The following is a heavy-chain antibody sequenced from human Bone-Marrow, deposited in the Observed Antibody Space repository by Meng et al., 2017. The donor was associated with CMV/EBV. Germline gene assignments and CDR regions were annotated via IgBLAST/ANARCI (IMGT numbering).Heavy chain of an antibody. J-gene: IGHJ5*02. V-gene: IGHV3-23*03. Sequence: GGSLRLSCAASGFTFSSYSMNWVRQAPGKGLEWVSVIYSGGSSTYYADSVKGRFTISRDNSKNTLYLQMNSLRAEDTAVYYCAKAERAAGWFDPWGQGTLVTVSS. CDR2: IYSGGSST. CDR1: GFTFSSYS. D-gene: IGHD2-15*01. CDR3: AKAERAAGWFDP.